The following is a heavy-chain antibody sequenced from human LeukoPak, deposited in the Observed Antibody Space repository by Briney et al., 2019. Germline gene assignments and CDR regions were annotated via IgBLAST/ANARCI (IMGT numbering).Heavy chain of an antibody. Sequence: GGSLRLSCAASGFTFSSYEMNWVRQAPGKGLEWASYISSSGSTIYYADSVKGRFTISRDNAKNSLYLQMNSLRAEDTAVYYCARRYCSSTSCTLDYWGQGTLVIVPS. CDR1: GFTFSSYE. CDR2: ISSSGSTI. J-gene: IGHJ4*02. V-gene: IGHV3-48*03. D-gene: IGHD2-2*01. CDR3: ARRYCSSTSCTLDY.